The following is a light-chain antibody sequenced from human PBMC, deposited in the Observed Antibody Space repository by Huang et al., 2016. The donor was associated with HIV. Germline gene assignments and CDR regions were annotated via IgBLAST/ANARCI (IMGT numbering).Light chain of an antibody. CDR1: QSVSSN. CDR3: QQNNNWPPLFT. Sequence: EIVMTQSPATLSASPGERATLSCRASQSVSSNLAWYQQKPGQAPRLLIYGASTRATGIPARFSGSGSGTDFPLTISSLQSEDFAVYYCQQNNNWPPLFTFGPGTKVDIK. V-gene: IGKV3-15*01. CDR2: GAS. J-gene: IGKJ3*01.